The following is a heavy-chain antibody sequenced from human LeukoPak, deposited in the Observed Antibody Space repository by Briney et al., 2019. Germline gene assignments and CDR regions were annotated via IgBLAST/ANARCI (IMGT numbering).Heavy chain of an antibody. CDR1: GGSISSYY. J-gene: IGHJ4*02. CDR3: ARVGVDYSGNIIKYFFDY. CDR2: IYTSGST. V-gene: IGHV4-4*07. D-gene: IGHD4-23*01. Sequence: TSETLSLTCTVSGGSISSYYWSWIRQPAGKGLEWIGRIYTSGSTNYNPSLKSRVTMSVDTSKNQFSLKLSSVTAADTAVYYCARVGVDYSGNIIKYFFDYWGQGTLVTVSS.